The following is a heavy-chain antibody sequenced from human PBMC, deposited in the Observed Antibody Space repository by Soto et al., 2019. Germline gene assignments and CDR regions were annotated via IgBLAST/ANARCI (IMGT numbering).Heavy chain of an antibody. CDR3: ARDSSSGEGFDL. CDR1: GFTFSSYG. Sequence: QVQLVESGGGVVQPGRSLRLSCAASGFTFSSYGMHWVRQAPGKGLEWMAVIWYDGNSKDYGDSVRGRFTISRDNSKNTLYLQMDSLRAEDTAVYCCARDSSSGEGFDLWGQGTLVTVSS. CDR2: IWYDGNSK. J-gene: IGHJ4*02. D-gene: IGHD7-27*01. V-gene: IGHV3-33*01.